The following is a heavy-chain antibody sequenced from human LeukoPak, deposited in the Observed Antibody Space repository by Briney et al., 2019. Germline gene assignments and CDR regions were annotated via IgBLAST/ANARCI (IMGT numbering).Heavy chain of an antibody. J-gene: IGHJ4*02. Sequence: GGSLRLSCAASGFTFSSYGMHWVRQAPGKGLEWVAVISYDGSNKYYADSVKGRFTISRDNSKNTLYLQMNSLRAEDTAVYYCARAGGSDPAFDYWGQGTLVTVSS. D-gene: IGHD3-10*01. CDR3: ARAGGSDPAFDY. CDR1: GFTFSSYG. V-gene: IGHV3-30*03. CDR2: ISYDGSNK.